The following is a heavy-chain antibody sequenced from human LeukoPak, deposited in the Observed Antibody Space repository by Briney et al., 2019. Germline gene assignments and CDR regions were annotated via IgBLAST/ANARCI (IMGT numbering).Heavy chain of an antibody. CDR1: GFTVSSNY. CDR3: ARESSSSSRTNNYYYMDV. V-gene: IGHV4-59*02. CDR2: IHYSGST. Sequence: GSLRLSCAASGFTVSSNYMSWVRQAPGKGLEWIGYIHYSGSTYYNPSLKSRVTVSVDTSKNQFSLKLSSVTAADTAVYYCARESSSSSRTNNYYYMDVWGKGTTVTVSS. D-gene: IGHD6-6*01. J-gene: IGHJ6*03.